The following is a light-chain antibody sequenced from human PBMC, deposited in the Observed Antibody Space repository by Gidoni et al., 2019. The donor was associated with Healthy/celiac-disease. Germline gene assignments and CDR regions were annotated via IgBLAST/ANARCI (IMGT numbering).Light chain of an antibody. J-gene: IGKJ4*01. CDR3: QKYNSALALT. CDR1: QGISNY. CDR2: AAS. Sequence: DIQMTQSPSSLSASVGDRVTITCRASQGISNYLAWYQQKTGKVPKLLIYAASTLQSGVPSRFSCSGSGTDFTLTISSLQPEDVATYYCQKYNSALALTFGGGTKVEIK. V-gene: IGKV1-27*01.